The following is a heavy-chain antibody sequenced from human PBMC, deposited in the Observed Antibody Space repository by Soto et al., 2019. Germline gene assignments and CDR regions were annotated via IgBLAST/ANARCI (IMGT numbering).Heavy chain of an antibody. V-gene: IGHV1-58*01. J-gene: IGHJ5*02. D-gene: IGHD6-13*01. CDR3: AADRGIDLNWFDP. CDR1: GFTFTSSA. CDR2: IVVGSGNT. Sequence: GASVKVSCKASGFTFTSSAVQWVRQARGQRLERIGWIVVGSGNTNYAQKFQERVTIIRDMSTSTAYMELSSLRSEDTAVYYCAADRGIDLNWFDPWGQETLVTVSS.